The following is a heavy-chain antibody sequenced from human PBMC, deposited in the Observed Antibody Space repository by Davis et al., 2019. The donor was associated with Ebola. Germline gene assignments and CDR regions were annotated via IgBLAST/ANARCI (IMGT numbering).Heavy chain of an antibody. J-gene: IGHJ5*02. V-gene: IGHV1-2*02. D-gene: IGHD3-16*02. CDR3: ARDNNYDYVWRSYRPNNWFDP. Sequence: AASVKVSCKASGYTFTGYYMHWVRQAPGQGLEWMGWINPNSGGTNYAQKFQGRVTMTRDTSISTAYMELSRLRSDDTAVYYCARDNNYDYVWRSYRPNNWFDPWGQGTLVTVSS. CDR2: INPNSGGT. CDR1: GYTFTGYY.